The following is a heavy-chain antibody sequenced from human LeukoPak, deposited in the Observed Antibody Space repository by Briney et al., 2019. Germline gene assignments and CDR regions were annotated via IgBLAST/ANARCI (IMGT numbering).Heavy chain of an antibody. CDR1: GFPYSSYR. CDR3: ARGITIFGVVTTLFDY. Sequence: GDPLRLPCSASGFPYSSYRVIGPRHAPGEGGEGLANIKQEGSEKYYVDSVKGRFTISRDNAKNSLYLQMNSLRAEDTAVYYCARGITIFGVVTTLFDYWGQGTLVTVSS. D-gene: IGHD3-3*01. V-gene: IGHV3-7*01. J-gene: IGHJ4*02. CDR2: IKQEGSEK.